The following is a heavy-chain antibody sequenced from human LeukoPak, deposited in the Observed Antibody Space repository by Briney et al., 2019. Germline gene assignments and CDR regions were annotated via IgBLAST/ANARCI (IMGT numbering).Heavy chain of an antibody. CDR3: ARGGTLGATRGLDY. CDR1: GGTFSSYA. Sequence: SVKVSCKASGGTFSSYAISWVRQAPGQGLEWMGGIIPIFGTANYAQKFQGRVTITTDESTSTAYTELSSLRSEDTAVYYCARGGTLGATRGLDYRGQGTLVTVSS. V-gene: IGHV1-69*05. J-gene: IGHJ4*02. D-gene: IGHD1-26*01. CDR2: IIPIFGTA.